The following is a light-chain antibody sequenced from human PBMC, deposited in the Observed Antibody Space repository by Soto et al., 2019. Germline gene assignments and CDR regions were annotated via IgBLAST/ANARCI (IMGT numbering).Light chain of an antibody. J-gene: IGKJ4*01. CDR2: AAS. CDR3: QLNGCSHT. V-gene: IGKV3-20*01. CDR1: QSVRSSY. Sequence: EIVLTQSPGTLSLSPGERAALSCRASQSVRSSYLAWYQQKPGPPHRLRIYAASSRATGIPDRCSGSGSGTAFTITIRRLEPDDFALYYCQLNGCSHTFGGGTKVEIK.